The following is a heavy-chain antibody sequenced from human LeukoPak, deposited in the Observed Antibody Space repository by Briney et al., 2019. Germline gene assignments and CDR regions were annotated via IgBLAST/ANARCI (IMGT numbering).Heavy chain of an antibody. CDR3: AREEGLVATIGIDY. J-gene: IGHJ4*02. D-gene: IGHD5-12*01. V-gene: IGHV3-33*01. Sequence: GRSLRLSCAASGFTFSSYGMHWVRQAPGKGLEWVAVIWYDGSNKYYADSVKGRFTISRDNSKNTLYLQMNSLRAEGTAVYYCAREEGLVATIGIDYWGQGTLVTVSS. CDR2: IWYDGSNK. CDR1: GFTFSSYG.